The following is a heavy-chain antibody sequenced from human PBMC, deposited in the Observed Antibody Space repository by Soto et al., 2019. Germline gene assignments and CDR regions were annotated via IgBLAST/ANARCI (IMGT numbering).Heavy chain of an antibody. CDR1: GYIFTNFY. CDR3: TRGLASGDY. Sequence: QVQLVQPGAEVKKPGASVKFSCKASGYIFTNFYIHCVRQAPGQGLEWIGIINPNGGSTNYAQNFQGRVTMTRDTSTSTVYMDLSSLSSEDTAVYYCTRGLASGDYWGQGTLITVSS. CDR2: INPNGGST. V-gene: IGHV1-46*03. D-gene: IGHD6-6*01. J-gene: IGHJ4*02.